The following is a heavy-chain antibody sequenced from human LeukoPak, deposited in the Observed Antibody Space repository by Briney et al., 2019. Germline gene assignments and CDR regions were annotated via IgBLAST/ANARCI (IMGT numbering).Heavy chain of an antibody. Sequence: GGSLRLSCAASGFTFSSYAMHWVRQAPGKGLEWVANIKQDGSEKYYVDSVKGRFTISRDNAKNSLYLQMNSLRAEDTAVYYCARDPSNFYDSSGYNDYWGQGTLVTVSS. D-gene: IGHD3-22*01. CDR2: IKQDGSEK. CDR1: GFTFSSYA. V-gene: IGHV3-7*01. CDR3: ARDPSNFYDSSGYNDY. J-gene: IGHJ4*02.